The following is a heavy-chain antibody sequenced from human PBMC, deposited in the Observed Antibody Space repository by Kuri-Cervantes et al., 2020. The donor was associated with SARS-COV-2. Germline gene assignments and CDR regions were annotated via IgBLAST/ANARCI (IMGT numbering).Heavy chain of an antibody. Sequence: GESLKISCAASGFTFSSYGMHWVRQAPGKGLEWVAVISYDGSNKYYADSVKGRFTISRDNSKNTLYLQMNSLRAEDTAVYYCAKGVGYTQPFDSWGQGTLVTVSS. CDR2: ISYDGSNK. CDR1: GFTFSSYG. J-gene: IGHJ4*02. V-gene: IGHV3-30*18. CDR3: AKGVGYTQPFDS. D-gene: IGHD2-8*02.